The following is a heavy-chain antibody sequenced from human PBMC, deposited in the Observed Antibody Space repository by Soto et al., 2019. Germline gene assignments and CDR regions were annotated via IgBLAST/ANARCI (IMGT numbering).Heavy chain of an antibody. J-gene: IGHJ3*02. CDR2: IYYRGST. D-gene: IGHD3-3*01. V-gene: IGHV4-31*03. CDR1: GGSISSGGYS. Sequence: QVQLQESGPGLVKPSQTLSLTCTVSGGSISSGGYSWSWIRQHPGKGLEWLGYIYYRGSTDYNPSLKSRVTISVDTSKIQFSLKLSSVTAADTAVYYCSVRSGYYPRLDIWGQGTMVTVSS. CDR3: SVRSGYYPRLDI.